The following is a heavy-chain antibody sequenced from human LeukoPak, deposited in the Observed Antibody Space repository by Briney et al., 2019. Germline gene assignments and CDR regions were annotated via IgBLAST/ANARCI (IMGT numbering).Heavy chain of an antibody. J-gene: IGHJ4*02. CDR3: ARGARVAQGSRPIDY. D-gene: IGHD4-23*01. V-gene: IGHV4-34*01. CDR2: INHSGST. CDR1: GGSYSGYY. Sequence: SETLSLTCAVYGGSYSGYYWSWIRQPPGKGLEWIGEINHSGSTNYNPSLKSRVTISVDTSKNQFSLKLSSVTAADTAVYYCARGARVAQGSRPIDYWGQGTLVTVSS.